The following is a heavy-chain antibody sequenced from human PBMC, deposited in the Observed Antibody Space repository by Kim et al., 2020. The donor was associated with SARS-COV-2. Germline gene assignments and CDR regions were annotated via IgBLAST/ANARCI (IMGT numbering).Heavy chain of an antibody. J-gene: IGHJ4*02. CDR1: GYTFTSYG. CDR3: ARDLLWFGEPQAKVLDY. CDR2: ISAYNGNT. V-gene: IGHV1-18*04. D-gene: IGHD3-10*01. Sequence: ASVKVSCKASGYTFTSYGISWVRQAPGQGLEWMGWISAYNGNTNYAQKLQGRVTMTTDTSTSTAYMELRSLRSDDTAVYYCARDLLWFGEPQAKVLDYWGQGTLVTVSS.